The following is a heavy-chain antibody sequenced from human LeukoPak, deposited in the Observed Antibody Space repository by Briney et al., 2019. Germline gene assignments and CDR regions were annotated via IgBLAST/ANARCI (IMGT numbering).Heavy chain of an antibody. CDR1: GFTFSTYG. D-gene: IGHD3-16*01. CDR2: IWPDGSYK. Sequence: GGSVRLSCAASGFTFSTYGIHWVRQAPGKGLEWVAAIWPDGSYKYYADSVKGRFTISRDNSKNTVYLQMNTLRDEDTAVYYCARAVGPFDYWGQGTLVSVSS. CDR3: ARAVGPFDY. V-gene: IGHV3-33*01. J-gene: IGHJ4*02.